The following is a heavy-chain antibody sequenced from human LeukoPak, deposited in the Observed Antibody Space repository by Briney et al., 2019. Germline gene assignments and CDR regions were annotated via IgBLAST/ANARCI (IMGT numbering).Heavy chain of an antibody. D-gene: IGHD4-17*01. Sequence: SETLSLTCTVSGGSISSYYWGWIRQPPGKGLEWIGYIYYSGSTNYNPSLKSRVTISVDTSKSQFSLELSSVTAADTAVYYCARGTVPYYYYYSMDVWGQGTTVTVSS. CDR1: GGSISSYY. V-gene: IGHV4-59*01. CDR3: ARGTVPYYYYYSMDV. J-gene: IGHJ6*02. CDR2: IYYSGST.